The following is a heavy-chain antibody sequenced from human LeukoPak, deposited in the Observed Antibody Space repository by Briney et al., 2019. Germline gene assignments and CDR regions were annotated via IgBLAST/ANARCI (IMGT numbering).Heavy chain of an antibody. D-gene: IGHD3-22*01. CDR2: IYTSGST. CDR1: GGSISSYY. J-gene: IGHJ3*02. V-gene: IGHV4-4*07. CDR3: ARDYYDSSGYRHLAFDI. Sequence: SKSLSLTCTVSGGSISSYYWSWIRQPAGKGLEWIGHIYTSGSTNYNPSLKSRVTMSVDTSKNQFSLKLSSVTAADTAVYYCARDYYDSSGYRHLAFDIWGQGTMVTVS.